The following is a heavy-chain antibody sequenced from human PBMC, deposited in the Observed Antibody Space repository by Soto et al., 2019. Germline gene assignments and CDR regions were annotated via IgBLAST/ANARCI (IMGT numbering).Heavy chain of an antibody. CDR1: GFTFSSYS. CDR3: ASTYYDILTGYYTDY. Sequence: PGGSLRLSCAASGFTFSSYSMNWVRQAPGKGLEWVSSISSSSSYIYYADSVKGRFTISRDNAKNSLYLQMNSLRAEDTAVYYCASTYYDILTGYYTDYWGQGTLVTVSS. V-gene: IGHV3-21*01. D-gene: IGHD3-9*01. CDR2: ISSSSSYI. J-gene: IGHJ4*02.